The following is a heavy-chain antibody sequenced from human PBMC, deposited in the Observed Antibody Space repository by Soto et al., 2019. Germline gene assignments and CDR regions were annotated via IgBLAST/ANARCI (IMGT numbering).Heavy chain of an antibody. V-gene: IGHV1-69*04. J-gene: IGHJ4*02. D-gene: IGHD4-17*01. CDR2: IIPILGRA. CDR3: ARGHKYGETEIFAF. Sequence: SWWVCQEKEQGLEWMGRIIPILGRANYAQKFQGRVTITADKSTSTAYMELSSLRSEDTAVYYCARGHKYGETEIFAFWGKGTPVTVSS.